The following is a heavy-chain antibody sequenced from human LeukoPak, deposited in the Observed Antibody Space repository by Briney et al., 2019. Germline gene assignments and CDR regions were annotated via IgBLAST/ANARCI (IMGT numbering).Heavy chain of an antibody. J-gene: IGHJ6*02. CDR1: GGSISSYY. CDR3: ARVPYYYGMDV. V-gene: IGHV4-59*01. CDR2: IYYSGST. Sequence: SETLSLICTVSGGSISSYYWSWSRQPPGKGLEWIGYIYYSGSTNYNPSLKSRVTISVDTSKNQFSLKLSSVTAADTAVYYCARVPYYYGMDVWGQGTTVTVSS.